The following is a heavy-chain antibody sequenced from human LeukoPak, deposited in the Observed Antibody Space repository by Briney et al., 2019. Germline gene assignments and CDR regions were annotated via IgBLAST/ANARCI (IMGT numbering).Heavy chain of an antibody. D-gene: IGHD4-17*01. CDR1: GGSISSSSFY. CDR3: ARHDSGDYVPAFDI. V-gene: IGHV4-39*01. Sequence: SETLSLTCTVSGGSISSSSFYWGWIRQPPGKGLQWVGSIHYNGNTYYNPSLKTRVAMSLDTSKNQFSLRLWSVTAADTAVYFCARHDSGDYVPAFDIWGQGTLLTVSS. J-gene: IGHJ3*02. CDR2: IHYNGNT.